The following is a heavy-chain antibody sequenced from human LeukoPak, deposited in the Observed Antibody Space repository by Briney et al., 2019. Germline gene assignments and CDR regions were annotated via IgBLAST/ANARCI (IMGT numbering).Heavy chain of an antibody. CDR1: GFTFNNHY. J-gene: IGHJ5*02. D-gene: IGHD3-10*01. Sequence: PGGSLRLSCTASGFTFNNHYMTWVRQAPGKGLEWVANIKQDGSETFYLDSVKGRLTISRDNAKNSLYLQMNDVRAEDTAVYFCARDRFGGSCYESWGQGTLVTVTS. V-gene: IGHV3-7*04. CDR2: IKQDGSET. CDR3: ARDRFGGSCYES.